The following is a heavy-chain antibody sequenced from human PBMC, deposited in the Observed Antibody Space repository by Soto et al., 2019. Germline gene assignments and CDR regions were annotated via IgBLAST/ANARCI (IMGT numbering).Heavy chain of an antibody. Sequence: SVKVSCKASGGTFSSYTISWVRQAPGQGLEWMGGIIPILGIANYAQKFQGRVTITADKSTSTAYMELSSLRSEDTAVYYCARGEATTVTTGYYYYGMDVWGQGTTVTVSS. V-gene: IGHV1-69*10. J-gene: IGHJ6*02. D-gene: IGHD4-17*01. CDR2: IIPILGIA. CDR1: GGTFSSYT. CDR3: ARGEATTVTTGYYYYGMDV.